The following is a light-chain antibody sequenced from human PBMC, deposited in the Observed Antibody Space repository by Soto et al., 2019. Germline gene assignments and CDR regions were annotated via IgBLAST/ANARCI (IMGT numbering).Light chain of an antibody. CDR2: GNN. CDR3: AAWDDSLNGVV. V-gene: IGLV1-44*01. Sequence: QSVLTQPPSASGTPGHRVSMSCSGSRSNIGSNTVNWYQQLPGTAPKLVMYGNNQRPSGVPDRFSGSKSGTSASLAISGLQSEDEADYYCAAWDDSLNGVVFCLGTKLTVL. CDR1: RSNIGSNT. J-gene: IGLJ2*01.